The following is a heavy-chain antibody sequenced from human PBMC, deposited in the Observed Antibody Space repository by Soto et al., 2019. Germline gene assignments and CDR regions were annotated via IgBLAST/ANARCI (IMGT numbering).Heavy chain of an antibody. CDR1: DGSSNRYY. J-gene: IGHJ4*02. CDR3: ARSTYSSAWYESSGSFDY. CDR2: IYYTEST. Sequence: PSETLSLTCPVSDGSSNRYYWNWIRQSPGKGLEWIAYIYYTESTKYNPSLKRRVNISVDSSKNQVSLKLNSVTAADTAIYYCARSTYSSAWYESSGSFDYWGQGILVTVSS. D-gene: IGHD6-13*01. V-gene: IGHV4-59*08.